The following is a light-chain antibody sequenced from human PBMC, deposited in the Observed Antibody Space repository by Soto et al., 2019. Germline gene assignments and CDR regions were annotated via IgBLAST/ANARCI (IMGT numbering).Light chain of an antibody. V-gene: IGKV1-5*01. Sequence: DIQMTQSPSTLSASVGDRVTITCRASQNINRWLAWFQQKPGKAPKLLIYDASSLESGVPSRFSGSRSGTEFTLSISSLQPDDFATYYCLQYNTYPFTFGPGTKVDIK. CDR1: QNINRW. CDR2: DAS. CDR3: LQYNTYPFT. J-gene: IGKJ3*01.